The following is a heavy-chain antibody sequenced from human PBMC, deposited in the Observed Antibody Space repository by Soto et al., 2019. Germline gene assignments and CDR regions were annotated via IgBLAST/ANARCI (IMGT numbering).Heavy chain of an antibody. Sequence: QVQVVQSGAEVKKPGSSVKVSCKVSGGIFTNNAISWVRQAPGQGLEWLGGVIPLFDTSYYAQIFRGRLRISADGATTTAYMELSGQKSADTAVYCCATGGHNDDYNVYHGMDVWGQGNTVTVS. CDR2: VIPLFDTS. D-gene: IGHD3-16*01. CDR3: ATGGHNDDYNVYHGMDV. J-gene: IGHJ6*02. CDR1: GGIFTNNA. V-gene: IGHV1-69*01.